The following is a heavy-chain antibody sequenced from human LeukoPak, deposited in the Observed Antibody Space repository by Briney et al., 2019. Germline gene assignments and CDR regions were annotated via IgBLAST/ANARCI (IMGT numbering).Heavy chain of an antibody. D-gene: IGHD3-22*01. V-gene: IGHV3-23*01. J-gene: IGHJ3*02. Sequence: PGGSLRLSCAASGFTFSSYAMSWVRQAPGKGLEWVSAISGSGGSTCYADSVKGRFTISRDNSKNTLYLQMNSLRAEDTAVYYCAKDRSYYDSSDHAFDIWGQGTMVTVSS. CDR2: ISGSGGST. CDR3: AKDRSYYDSSDHAFDI. CDR1: GFTFSSYA.